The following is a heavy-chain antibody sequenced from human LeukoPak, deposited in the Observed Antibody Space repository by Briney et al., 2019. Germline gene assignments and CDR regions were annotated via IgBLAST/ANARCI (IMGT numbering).Heavy chain of an antibody. CDR2: IYHSGST. CDR3: ARFYYGDFNFDY. V-gene: IGHV4-38-2*02. CDR1: GYSISSGYY. Sequence: PSETLSLTCTVSGYSISSGYYWAWIRKPPGKGLEWIGSIYHSGSTYYNPSLKGRVTISVDTSKNQFSLRLNSVTAADTAMYYCARFYYGDFNFDYWGQGTLVTVSS. J-gene: IGHJ4*02. D-gene: IGHD4-17*01.